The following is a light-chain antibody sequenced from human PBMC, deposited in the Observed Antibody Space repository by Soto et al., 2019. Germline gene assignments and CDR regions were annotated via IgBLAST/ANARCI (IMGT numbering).Light chain of an antibody. CDR3: LQGTHWPWT. CDR1: QSLVYSDGYTY. CDR2: RVS. J-gene: IGKJ1*01. Sequence: DVVMTQSPLSLPVTLGQPASISCRSSQSLVYSDGYTYLHWFQQRPGQSPRRLIYRVSNRDSGVPDRFSGSVSGTDFTLKISRVEAEDVGVYYCLQGTHWPWTFGQGTKVEIK. V-gene: IGKV2-30*01.